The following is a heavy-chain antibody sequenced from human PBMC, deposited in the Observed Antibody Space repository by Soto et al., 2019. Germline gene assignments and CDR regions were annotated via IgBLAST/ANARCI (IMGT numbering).Heavy chain of an antibody. J-gene: IGHJ3*02. CDR3: ARGYSYGPNWESDALDI. Sequence: QVQLVESGGGVVQPGRSLRLSCAASGFSFSIYAMHWVRQAPGKGLEWVAVISYHGSTEYYGDSVKGRFTISRDNSKNALSLQMYSLRPKDTAIYYCARGYSYGPNWESDALDIWGQGAMVTVSS. CDR1: GFSFSIYA. V-gene: IGHV3-30-3*01. CDR2: ISYHGSTE. D-gene: IGHD5-18*01.